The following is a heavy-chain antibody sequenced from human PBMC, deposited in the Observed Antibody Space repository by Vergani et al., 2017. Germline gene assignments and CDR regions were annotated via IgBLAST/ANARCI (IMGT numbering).Heavy chain of an antibody. CDR3: AREATLAYYYMDV. CDR2: IFHSGGA. CDR1: GGSISSGAYY. J-gene: IGHJ6*03. V-gene: IGHV4-31*03. Sequence: QLQLQESGPGLVKPSQTLSLTCTVSGGSISSGAYYWSWIRQHPGKGLEWIGYIFHSGGAYYNPSLESRVSISVDTSKNEFSLRVTSVTAADTAVYYCAREATLAYYYMDVWGKGTTVTVSS.